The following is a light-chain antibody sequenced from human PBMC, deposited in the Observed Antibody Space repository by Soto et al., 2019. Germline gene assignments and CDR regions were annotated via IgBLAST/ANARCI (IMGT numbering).Light chain of an antibody. CDR2: AAS. Sequence: DIQMTQSPSSLSASVGDRVTITCRASQSISTYLNWYQQKPGRAPKLLIYAASSLQSGVRSRFSGSGSVTDFTLTISSLQPEDFATYYCQQSYSSLYTFGQGTKLENK. CDR3: QQSYSSLYT. J-gene: IGKJ2*01. V-gene: IGKV1-39*01. CDR1: QSISTY.